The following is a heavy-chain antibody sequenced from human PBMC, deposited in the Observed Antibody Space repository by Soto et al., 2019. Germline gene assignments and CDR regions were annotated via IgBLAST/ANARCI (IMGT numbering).Heavy chain of an antibody. CDR2: ISGSGGST. CDR3: ARETYYDFWSDYLIYYYGMDV. CDR1: GFTFSSYA. J-gene: IGHJ6*02. Sequence: GGSLRLSCAASGFTFSSYAMSWVRQAPGKGLEWVSAISGSGGSTYYADSVKGRFTISRDNAKNSLYLQMNSLRAEDTAVYYCARETYYDFWSDYLIYYYGMDVWGQGTTVTVSS. V-gene: IGHV3-23*01. D-gene: IGHD3-3*01.